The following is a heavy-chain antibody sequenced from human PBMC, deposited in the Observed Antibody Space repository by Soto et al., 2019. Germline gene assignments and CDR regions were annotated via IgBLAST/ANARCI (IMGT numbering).Heavy chain of an antibody. D-gene: IGHD2-2*01. CDR3: SISGCSSTSCPDFYYYYMDV. CDR2: ISAYNGNT. Sequence: ASVKVSCKASGYTFTSYGISWVRQAPGQGLEWMGWISAYNGNTNYAQKLQGRVNMTTDTSTSTAFLELRSLRSDDTAVYYCSISGCSSTSCPDFYYYYMDVWGKGTTVTVSS. V-gene: IGHV1-18*01. J-gene: IGHJ6*03. CDR1: GYTFTSYG.